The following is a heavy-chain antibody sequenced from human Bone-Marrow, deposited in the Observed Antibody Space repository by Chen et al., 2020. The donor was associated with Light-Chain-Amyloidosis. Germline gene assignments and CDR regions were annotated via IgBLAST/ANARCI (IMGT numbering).Heavy chain of an antibody. CDR2: LIPMSGVA. CDR1: GGPLPSYP. CDR3: ARASQLRLGRSFDT. Sequence: QVQLVQSGSAAKRSGSSVRVPCLASGGPLPSYPLTWLRQAPGQGPEWLGTLIPMSGVANYAERFQDRLALSADKSTNTAYMELRNLRSDDTAVYFCARASQLRLGRSFDTWGQGTKVIVSS. J-gene: IGHJ3*01. D-gene: IGHD6-6*01. V-gene: IGHV1-69*09.